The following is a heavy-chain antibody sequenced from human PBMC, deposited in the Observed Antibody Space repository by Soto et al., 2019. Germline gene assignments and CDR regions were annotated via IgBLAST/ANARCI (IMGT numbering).Heavy chain of an antibody. CDR1: GFTFSNYG. J-gene: IGHJ4*02. V-gene: IGHV3-30*18. CDR2: ISYHGRDK. Sequence: QVQLVESGGGVVQPGRSLILSCAASGFTFSNYGMHWVRQAPGKGLEWVAVISYHGRDKYYADSVKGRFTISRDNSKNTLYLEMNSLRAEDAAVYYCAKDHLMTTVTTVGYWGQGTLVTVSS. D-gene: IGHD4-17*01. CDR3: AKDHLMTTVTTVGY.